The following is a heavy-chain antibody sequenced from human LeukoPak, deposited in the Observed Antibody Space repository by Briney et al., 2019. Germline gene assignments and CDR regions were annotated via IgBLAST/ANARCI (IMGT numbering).Heavy chain of an antibody. D-gene: IGHD5-18*01. Sequence: GGSLRLSCAASGFTVSSNYMSWVRQAPGKGLEWVSLIYSGGGTSYTDSVRDRFTISRDDSKNTLYLQMNSLRAEDTAVYYCARSPGYSYGYWGQGTLVTVSS. J-gene: IGHJ4*02. V-gene: IGHV3-66*01. CDR1: GFTVSSNY. CDR2: IYSGGGT. CDR3: ARSPGYSYGY.